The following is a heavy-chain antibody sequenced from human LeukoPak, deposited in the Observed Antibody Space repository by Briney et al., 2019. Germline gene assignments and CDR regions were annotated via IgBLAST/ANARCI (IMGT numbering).Heavy chain of an antibody. CDR3: ARDPSAALPYSWFDP. J-gene: IGHJ5*02. V-gene: IGHV1-2*02. D-gene: IGHD2-2*01. CDR2: INPNSGGT. CDR1: GYTFTGYY. Sequence: ASVKVSCKASGYTFTGYYMHWVRQAPGQGLEWMGWINPNSGGTNYAQKFQGRVTMTRDTSISTAYMELSRLRSDDTAVYYCARDPSAALPYSWFDPWGQGTLVTVSS.